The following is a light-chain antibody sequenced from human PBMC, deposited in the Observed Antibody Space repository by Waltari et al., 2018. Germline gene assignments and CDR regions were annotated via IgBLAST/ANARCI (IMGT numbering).Light chain of an antibody. V-gene: IGKV4-1*01. CDR3: QHYHAPPYA. Sequence: DIVMTQSPDSLALSLGDRATIPCKSSQSVLKSYDNKNYLAWYQQKPEQPPRLLIYWASTRASGVPDRFRGSGSGTDFTLTIGSLQPEDVAVYYCQHYHAPPYAFGQGTKLEIK. CDR1: QSVLKSYDNKNY. J-gene: IGKJ2*01. CDR2: WAS.